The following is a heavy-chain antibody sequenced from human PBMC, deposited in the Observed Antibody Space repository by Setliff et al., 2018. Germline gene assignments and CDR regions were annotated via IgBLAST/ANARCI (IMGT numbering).Heavy chain of an antibody. D-gene: IGHD2-21*01. CDR1: GYTFSTYG. V-gene: IGHV1-18*01. CDR3: AREGLIADTTYYYYYYMDV. Sequence: ASVKVSCKDSGYTFSTYGISWVRQAPGQGLEWMGWISAYNGNTNYAQRFQGRVTMTTDTSTSTAYMELRSLRSDDTAVYYCAREGLIADTTYYYYYYMDVWGKGTTVTVSS. J-gene: IGHJ6*03. CDR2: ISAYNGNT.